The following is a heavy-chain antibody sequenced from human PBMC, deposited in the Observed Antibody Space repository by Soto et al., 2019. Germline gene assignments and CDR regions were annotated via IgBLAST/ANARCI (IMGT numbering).Heavy chain of an antibody. J-gene: IGHJ4*02. V-gene: IGHV1-18*04. CDR2: HSGQNGNT. D-gene: IGHD1-26*01. Sequence: QVQLVQSGPEVIKPGASLNVSCTASGDTLTSYGVTWVRQAPGQGLEWMWFHSGQNGNTNYAQRFQGRVTMTADMCAATAYLQLRTLRSDDTAIYYCAVGKDFDYWGQGTLVIVSS. CDR3: AVGKDFDY. CDR1: GDTLTSYG.